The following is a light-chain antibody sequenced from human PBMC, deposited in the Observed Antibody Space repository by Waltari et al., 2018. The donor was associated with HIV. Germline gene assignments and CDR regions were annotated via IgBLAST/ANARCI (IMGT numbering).Light chain of an antibody. V-gene: IGLV3-1*01. J-gene: IGLJ2*01. CDR2: QGN. CDR3: QAWDSSTVV. Sequence: SYELTQPPSLSVSPGQTASITCSGDKLGHKYACWYQQKPGQSPVLIIYQGNKRPSGIPERFSASNSGNTATLTISGTQAMDEADYYCQAWDSSTVVFGGGTKRTVL. CDR1: KLGHKY.